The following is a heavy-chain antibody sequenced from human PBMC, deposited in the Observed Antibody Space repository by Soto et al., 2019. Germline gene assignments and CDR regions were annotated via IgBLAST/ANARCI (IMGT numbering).Heavy chain of an antibody. Sequence: SQTLSLTCVISGDSVSSSGACWNWIRQSPSRGLQWLGRIYYRSKWFHDYAASVESRMAINPDTSRNQFSLQLNYVTPEDTAVYYCARVHCSAGTCLDGLDFWGQGTTVTVSS. J-gene: IGHJ6*02. D-gene: IGHD2-15*01. CDR2: IYYRSKWFH. V-gene: IGHV6-1*01. CDR3: ARVHCSAGTCLDGLDF. CDR1: GDSVSSSGAC.